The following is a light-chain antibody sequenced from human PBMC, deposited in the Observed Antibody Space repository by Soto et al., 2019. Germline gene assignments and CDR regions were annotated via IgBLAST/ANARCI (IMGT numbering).Light chain of an antibody. CDR3: QQYGSSSWT. CDR1: QIVSSSY. V-gene: IGKV3-20*01. Sequence: EIVLTQSPGTLSLSPGERATLSCRASQIVSSSYLAWYQQKPGQAPRLLIYGTSSRATAIPDRFSGSGSGTDFTLTISRLEPEDFAVYYCQQYGSSSWTFGQGTKVDIK. CDR2: GTS. J-gene: IGKJ1*01.